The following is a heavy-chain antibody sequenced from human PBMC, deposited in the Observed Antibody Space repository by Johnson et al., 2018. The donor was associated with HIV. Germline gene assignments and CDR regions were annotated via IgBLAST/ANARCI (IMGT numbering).Heavy chain of an antibody. CDR2: IKEDGSEK. V-gene: IGHV3-7*05. D-gene: IGHD4-17*01. Sequence: VQLVESGGGLVQSRRSLRLSCAASGFTFNVHRMNWVRQAPGKGLEWVTNIKEDGSEKYYVDSVKGRFTISRDNAKNSLYLQMNSMKTEDTGGYYCPTDRRHGEGIWGQGTMVTVSS. J-gene: IGHJ3*02. CDR1: GFTFNVHR. CDR3: PTDRRHGEGI.